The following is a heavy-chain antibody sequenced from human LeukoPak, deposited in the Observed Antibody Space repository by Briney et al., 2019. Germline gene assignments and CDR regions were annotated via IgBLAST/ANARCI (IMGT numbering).Heavy chain of an antibody. J-gene: IGHJ4*02. CDR3: ARGTLPDYGELDY. V-gene: IGHV3-30-3*01. Sequence: GGSLRLSCAASGFTFSSYAMHWVRQAPGKGLEWVAVISYDGSNKYYADSVKGRFTISRDNSKNTLYLQMNSLRAEGTAVYYCARGTLPDYGELDYWGQGTLVTVSS. CDR1: GFTFSSYA. CDR2: ISYDGSNK. D-gene: IGHD4-17*01.